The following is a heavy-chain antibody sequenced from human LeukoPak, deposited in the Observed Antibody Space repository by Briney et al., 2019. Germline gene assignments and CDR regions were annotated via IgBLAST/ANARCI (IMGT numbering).Heavy chain of an antibody. V-gene: IGHV4-39*01. J-gene: IGHJ3*02. CDR3: ARLSSSSNDAFDI. CDR2: IYYDEST. Sequence: PSETLSLTCTVSGGSISSSSYYWGWIRQPPGKGLEWIGSIYYDESTYYNPSLKSRVTISVDTSKNQFSLKLSSVTAADTAVYYCARLSSSSNDAFDIWGQGTMVTVSS. CDR1: GGSISSSSYY. D-gene: IGHD6-13*01.